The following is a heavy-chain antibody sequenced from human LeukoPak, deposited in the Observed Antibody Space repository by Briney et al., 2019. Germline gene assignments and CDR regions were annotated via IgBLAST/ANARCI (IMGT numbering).Heavy chain of an antibody. CDR1: GYTFTSYG. J-gene: IGHJ6*03. D-gene: IGHD5-12*01. CDR3: ARDQGQEWLRIEIDYYYYMDV. Sequence: GASVKVSCKASGYTFTSYGISWVRQAPGQGLEWMGWISAYNGNTNYAQKLQGRVTMTTDTSTSTAYMELRSLRSDDTAVYYCARDQGQEWLRIEIDYYYYMDVWGKGTTVTVSS. V-gene: IGHV1-18*01. CDR2: ISAYNGNT.